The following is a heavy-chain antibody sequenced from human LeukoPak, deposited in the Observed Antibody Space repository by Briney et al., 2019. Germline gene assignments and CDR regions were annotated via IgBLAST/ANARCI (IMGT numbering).Heavy chain of an antibody. Sequence: GGSLRLSCAASGFTFSSYAMSWVRQAPGKGLEWVLAISGSGGSTYYADSVKGRFTISRDNSKNTLYLQMNCLRAEDTAVYYCARDPSPYRDPIVDVWGQGTTVTVSS. J-gene: IGHJ6*02. CDR3: ARDPSPYRDPIVDV. V-gene: IGHV3-23*01. D-gene: IGHD3-16*01. CDR1: GFTFSSYA. CDR2: ISGSGGST.